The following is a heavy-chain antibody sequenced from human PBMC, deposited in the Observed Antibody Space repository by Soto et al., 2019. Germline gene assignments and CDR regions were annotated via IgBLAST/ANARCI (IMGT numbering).Heavy chain of an antibody. CDR2: ISGSGGST. CDR1: GFTFSSYA. Sequence: AGGSLRLSCAASGFTFSSYAMSWVRQAPGKGLEWVSAISGSGGSTYYADSVKGRFTISRDNSKNTLYLQMNSLRAEDTAVYYCAKGGLVVPEWFDYWGQGTLVTVSS. J-gene: IGHJ4*02. D-gene: IGHD3-3*01. V-gene: IGHV3-23*01. CDR3: AKGGLVVPEWFDY.